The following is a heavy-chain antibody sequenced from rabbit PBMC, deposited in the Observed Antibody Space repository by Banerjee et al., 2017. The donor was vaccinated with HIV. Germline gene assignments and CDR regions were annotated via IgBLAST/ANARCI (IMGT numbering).Heavy chain of an antibody. Sequence: QEQLEESGGDLVKPEGSLTLTCTASGFSFSSGYDMCWVRQAPGKGLEWIACIGAGSSGTTYYASWAKGRFTISKASWTTVTLQMTSLTAADTATYFCARGYDSNGLAFALWGQGTLVTVS. J-gene: IGHJ3*01. V-gene: IGHV1S45*01. CDR2: IGAGSSGTT. CDR1: GFSFSSGYD. CDR3: ARGYDSNGLAFAL. D-gene: IGHD4-1*01.